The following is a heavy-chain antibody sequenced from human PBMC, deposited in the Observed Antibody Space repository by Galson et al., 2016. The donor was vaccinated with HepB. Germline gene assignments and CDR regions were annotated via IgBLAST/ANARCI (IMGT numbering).Heavy chain of an antibody. D-gene: IGHD3-9*01. CDR3: ATSTARSGDRYYDLLTGDGPGTFDV. J-gene: IGHJ3*01. CDR2: MYYSGTT. V-gene: IGHV4-39*01. Sequence: SETLSLTCTVSGGSINNKNYYWGWIRQSPGKGLDWIGSMYYSGTTYSNPSLKSRVTISVDTSKNQFSLSLRSLTVADTAVYFCATSTARSGDRYYDLLTGDGPGTFDVWGLGTTVTVSS. CDR1: GGSINNKNYY.